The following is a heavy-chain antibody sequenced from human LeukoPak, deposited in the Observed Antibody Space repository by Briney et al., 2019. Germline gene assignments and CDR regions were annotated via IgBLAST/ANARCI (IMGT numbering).Heavy chain of an antibody. CDR2: IYPGDSET. J-gene: IGHJ4*02. D-gene: IGHD1-26*01. CDR3: ARRLGATQPYFDF. V-gene: IGHV5-51*01. Sequence: GESLKISRKGSGYTFSTYWIGWVRQMPGKGLEWMGIIYPGDSETRYTPSFEGQVIISVDKSISTAYLRWSSLKASDTAMYYCARRLGATQPYFDFWGQGALVTVSS. CDR1: GYTFSTYW.